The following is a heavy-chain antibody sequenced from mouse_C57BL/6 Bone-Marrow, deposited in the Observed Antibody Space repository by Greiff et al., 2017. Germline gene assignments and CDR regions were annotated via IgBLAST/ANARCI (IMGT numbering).Heavy chain of an antibody. CDR1: GYTFTDYY. V-gene: IGHV1-26*01. Sequence: VQLQQSGPELVKPGASVKISCKASGYTFTDYYMNWVKQSHGKSLEWIGDINPNNGGTSYNQKFKGKATLTVAKSSSTAYMELRSLTSADSGVYCGAGGVGEDVLLRREDGGTGGTVTVTS. D-gene: IGHD1-1*01. CDR2: INPNNGGT. J-gene: IGHJ1*03. CDR3: AGGVGEDVLLRRED.